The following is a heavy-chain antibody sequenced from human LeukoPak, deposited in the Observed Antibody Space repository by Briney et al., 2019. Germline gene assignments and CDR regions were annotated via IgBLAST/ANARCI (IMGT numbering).Heavy chain of an antibody. J-gene: IGHJ5*02. Sequence: ASVNVSCKASGGTFSSYAISWVRQAPGQGLEWMGGIIPIFGTANYAQKFQGRVTITADESTSTAYMELSSLRSEDTAVYYCARVGLSGSYLGWFDPWGQGTLVTVSS. CDR3: ARVGLSGSYLGWFDP. V-gene: IGHV1-69*13. D-gene: IGHD1-26*01. CDR2: IIPIFGTA. CDR1: GGTFSSYA.